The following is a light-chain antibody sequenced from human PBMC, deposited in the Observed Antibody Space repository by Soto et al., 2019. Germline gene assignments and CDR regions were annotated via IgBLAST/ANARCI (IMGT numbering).Light chain of an antibody. J-gene: IGKJ5*01. V-gene: IGKV3-11*01. Sequence: EIVLTQSPATLSLSPGERATLSCRASQSVSSYFAWYQQVHGQPPRLLIYDSTNRATGIPARFSGSRSGTDFTLTISSVEPEDFAMYYCHQRNQFGQGTRLEIK. CDR1: QSVSSY. CDR3: HQRNQ. CDR2: DST.